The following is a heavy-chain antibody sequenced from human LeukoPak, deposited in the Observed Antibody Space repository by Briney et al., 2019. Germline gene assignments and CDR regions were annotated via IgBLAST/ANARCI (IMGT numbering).Heavy chain of an antibody. CDR3: ARGVVIVPAAMQLGLYYYCYYMDV. J-gene: IGHJ6*03. V-gene: IGHV1-2*02. CDR2: INPNSGGT. Sequence: ASVKVSCKASGYTFTGYYMHWVRQAPGQGLEWMGWINPNSGGTNYAQKFQGRVTMTRDTSISTAYMELSRLRSDDTAVYYCARGVVIVPAAMQLGLYYYCYYMDVWGKGTTVTVSS. CDR1: GYTFTGYY. D-gene: IGHD2-2*01.